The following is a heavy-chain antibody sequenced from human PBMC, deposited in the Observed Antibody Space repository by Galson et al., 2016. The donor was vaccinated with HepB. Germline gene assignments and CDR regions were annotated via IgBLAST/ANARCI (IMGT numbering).Heavy chain of an antibody. Sequence: SETLSLTCAVYGGSLTNYWWNWIRQPPGKGLEWIGEINHNGDTTYNPSLESRVTMSVDTSKNQISLRLTSVTAADTAVYYCARHKTATRAFDYWGQGTLVTGSS. D-gene: IGHD1-7*01. J-gene: IGHJ4*02. CDR1: GGSLTNYW. CDR3: ARHKTATRAFDY. CDR2: INHNGDT. V-gene: IGHV4-34*01.